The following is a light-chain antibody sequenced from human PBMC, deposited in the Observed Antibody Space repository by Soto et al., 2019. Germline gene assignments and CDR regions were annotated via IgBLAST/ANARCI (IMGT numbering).Light chain of an antibody. J-gene: IGKJ3*01. CDR2: EAS. CDR1: QSVSGRF. V-gene: IGKV3-20*01. CDR3: QQYGRSPPFT. Sequence: IVLTQSPGTLTLSPGERATLSCRASQSVSGRFLAWYQQKPGQAPRLLIYEASIRATGIPDRFSGSGSGTDFTLTVSRLEPEDFAVYYCQQYGRSPPFTFGPGTKVDIK.